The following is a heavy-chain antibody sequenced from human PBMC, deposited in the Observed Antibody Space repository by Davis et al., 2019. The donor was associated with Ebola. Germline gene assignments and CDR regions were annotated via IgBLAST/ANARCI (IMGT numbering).Heavy chain of an antibody. V-gene: IGHV3-73*01. CDR3: TRHPNYYYYYGMDV. CDR1: GFTFSGSA. CDR2: IRSKANSYAT. J-gene: IGHJ6*02. Sequence: GESLKISCAASGFTFSGSAMHWVRQASGKGLEWVGRIRSKANSYATAYAASVKGRFIISRDDSKNTAYLQMNSLKTEDTAVYYCTRHPNYYYYYGMDVWGQGTTVTVSS.